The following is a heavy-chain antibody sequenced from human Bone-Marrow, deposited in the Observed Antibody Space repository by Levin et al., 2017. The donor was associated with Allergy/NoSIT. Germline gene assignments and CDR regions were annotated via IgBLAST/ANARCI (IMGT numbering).Heavy chain of an antibody. CDR2: IFHGGAT. D-gene: IGHD5-12*01. V-gene: IGHV4-30-2*06. CDR1: GDSISSDDYS. CDR3: ARGDSGYETVYYYGLDV. J-gene: IGHJ6*02. Sequence: PSQTPSLTCTVSGDSISSDDYSWNWIRQSPGKGLEWIGYIFHGGATSYSPSLKSRVTISVDKPKNQVSLNLSSVTAADSAVYYCARGDSGYETVYYYGLDVWGPGTTVTFSS.